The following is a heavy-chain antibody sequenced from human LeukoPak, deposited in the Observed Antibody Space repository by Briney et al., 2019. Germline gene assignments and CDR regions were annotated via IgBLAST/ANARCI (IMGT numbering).Heavy chain of an antibody. Sequence: PSETLSLTGTVSGGSISSYYWSWIRQPAGQGREWIVRIYTSGSTNYNPSLKSRVTMSVDTSKNQFSLKLSSVTDEDTAVYYCAREGDGYNAEDAFDIWGQGTMVTVSS. D-gene: IGHD5-12*01. CDR2: IYTSGST. CDR1: GGSISSYY. J-gene: IGHJ3*02. CDR3: AREGDGYNAEDAFDI. V-gene: IGHV4-4*07.